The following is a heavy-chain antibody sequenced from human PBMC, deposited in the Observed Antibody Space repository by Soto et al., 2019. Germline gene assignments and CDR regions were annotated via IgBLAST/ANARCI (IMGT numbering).Heavy chain of an antibody. J-gene: IGHJ3*01. D-gene: IGHD3-22*01. CDR1: GCTFRNYG. Sequence: GGSLRLCCAASGCTFRNYGMNWVRQAPGKGLEWVSYIGIGSSTKYYADSVKGRFTISRDNAKNSLYLQMNSLRAEDTAVYYCARDQLYYNDISGRPLNAFDVWGQGTMVTVSS. CDR3: ARDQLYYNDISGRPLNAFDV. CDR2: IGIGSSTK. V-gene: IGHV3-48*01.